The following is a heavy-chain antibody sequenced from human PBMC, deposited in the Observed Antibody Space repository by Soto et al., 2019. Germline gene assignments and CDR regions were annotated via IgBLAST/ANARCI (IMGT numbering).Heavy chain of an antibody. Sequence: PGGSLRLSCAASGFTFRNYEMNWVRQAPGKGLEWLSYISAGDTIYYADSVKGRFTISRDNARDSLYLQLNSLRADDTAIYYCAIMFDTSALDFWGQGTPVTVSS. J-gene: IGHJ4*02. D-gene: IGHD3-16*01. V-gene: IGHV3-48*03. CDR3: AIMFDTSALDF. CDR1: GFTFRNYE. CDR2: ISAGDTI.